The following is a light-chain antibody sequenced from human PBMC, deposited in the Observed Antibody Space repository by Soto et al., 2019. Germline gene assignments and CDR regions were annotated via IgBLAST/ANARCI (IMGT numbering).Light chain of an antibody. CDR1: QSVIRSY. J-gene: IGKJ1*01. CDR3: QQYDSSPWT. V-gene: IGKV3-20*01. Sequence: EIVLTQSPGTLSLSPGERATLSCRASQSVIRSYLAWYQQKPSQAPRLLIYGASSRATGIPDRFSGSGSGTDFTLTVSRLAPEDFAVYYCQQYDSSPWTFGQGTKVEIK. CDR2: GAS.